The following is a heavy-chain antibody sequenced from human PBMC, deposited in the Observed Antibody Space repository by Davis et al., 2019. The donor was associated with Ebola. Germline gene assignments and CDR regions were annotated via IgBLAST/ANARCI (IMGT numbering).Heavy chain of an antibody. CDR1: GFTVSSYA. Sequence: PGGSLRLSCAASGFTVSSYALSWVRQAPGKGLEWVSSISGSGGRTYYADSVKGRFTIARDTSKHTLHLQLNRLGVEDTAIYYCAKDRGGSSSAGVLDNWGQGTLVTVSS. CDR3: AKDRGGSSSAGVLDN. J-gene: IGHJ4*02. D-gene: IGHD6-6*01. CDR2: ISGSGGRT. V-gene: IGHV3-23*01.